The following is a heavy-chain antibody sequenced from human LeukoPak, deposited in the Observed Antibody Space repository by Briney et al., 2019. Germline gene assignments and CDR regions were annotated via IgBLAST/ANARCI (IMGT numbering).Heavy chain of an antibody. J-gene: IGHJ4*02. V-gene: IGHV4-34*01. D-gene: IGHD6-25*01. CDR1: GGSFSGNY. CDR2: INHSGST. Sequence: PSETLSLTCAVSGGSFSGNYWTWFRQFPGKGLEWIGEINHSGSTNYNPSLKSRVTMSKDTSKNHFSLRLSSVTAADTAIYYCARDLYSSIGYDWGQGTLVTVSS. CDR3: ARDLYSSIGYD.